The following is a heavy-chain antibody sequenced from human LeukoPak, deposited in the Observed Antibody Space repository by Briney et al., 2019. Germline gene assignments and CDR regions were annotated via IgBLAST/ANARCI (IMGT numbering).Heavy chain of an antibody. CDR2: ISGSGAST. V-gene: IGHV3-23*01. CDR3: AKHPGSVVDISGSLSRH. CDR1: EFTFNSYA. Sequence: GGSLRLSCAASEFTFNSYAMRWVRQAPGEGLEWVSTISGSGASTYYADSVKGRFTISRDNSKNTLYLQMNSLRAEDRAVYDCAKHPGSVVDISGSLSRHWGQGTLVTVSS. D-gene: IGHD3-22*01. J-gene: IGHJ4*02.